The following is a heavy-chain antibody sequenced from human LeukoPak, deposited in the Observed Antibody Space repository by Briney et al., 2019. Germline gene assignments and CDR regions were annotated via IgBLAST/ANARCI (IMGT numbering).Heavy chain of an antibody. J-gene: IGHJ6*02. D-gene: IGHD6-13*01. Sequence: ASVKVSCKASGYTFTSYDINWVRQATGQGLEWMGWMNPNSGNTGYAQKFQGRVTMTRNTSISTAYMELSSLRSEDTAVYYCAVTGYSSSCHGIYYYYGMDLWGQGTTVSVFS. CDR2: MNPNSGNT. CDR1: GYTFTSYD. V-gene: IGHV1-8*01. CDR3: AVTGYSSSCHGIYYYYGMDL.